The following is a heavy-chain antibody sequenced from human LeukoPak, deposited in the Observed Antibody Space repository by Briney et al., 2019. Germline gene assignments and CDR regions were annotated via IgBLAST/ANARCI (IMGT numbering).Heavy chain of an antibody. CDR3: ARLGGSRGRDGYNYDYYSYMDV. J-gene: IGHJ6*03. V-gene: IGHV4-4*09. Sequence: SETLSLTCTVSGGSISSHYWSWIRQPPGKGLEWIGHIYTSGSTNYNPSLKSRVTISVDTSKKQFSLKLSSFTPADTAVYYCARLGGSRGRDGYNYDYYSYMDVWGKGTTVTVS. D-gene: IGHD5-24*01. CDR1: GGSISSHY. CDR2: IYTSGST.